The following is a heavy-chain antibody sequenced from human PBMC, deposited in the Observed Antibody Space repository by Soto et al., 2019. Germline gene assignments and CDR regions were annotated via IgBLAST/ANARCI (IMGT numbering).Heavy chain of an antibody. J-gene: IGHJ4*02. Sequence: QVQLVESGGGVVQPGRSLRLSCAASGFTFSNYGMHWVRQAPGKGLEWVAVIWYDGSYKYYADSVKGRFTISRDNSRTTLHLQMNSLRAEDTAVYYCAEDEGRYTYGLRDCWGQGTLVTVSS. D-gene: IGHD5-18*01. CDR1: GFTFSNYG. V-gene: IGHV3-33*06. CDR2: IWYDGSYK. CDR3: AEDEGRYTYGLRDC.